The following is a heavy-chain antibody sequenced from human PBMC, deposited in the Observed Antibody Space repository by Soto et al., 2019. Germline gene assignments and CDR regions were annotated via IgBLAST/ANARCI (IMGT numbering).Heavy chain of an antibody. CDR1: GYTFPSYD. J-gene: IGHJ6*03. CDR2: MNPNSGNT. Sequence: ASVKVSCKASGYTFPSYDINWVRQATGQGLEWMGWMNPNSGNTGYAQKFQGRVTMTRNTSISTAYMELSSLRSEDTAVYYCAREGRVVVVAATENYYYYYYMDVWGKGTTVTVSS. CDR3: AREGRVVVVAATENYYYYYYMDV. V-gene: IGHV1-8*01. D-gene: IGHD2-15*01.